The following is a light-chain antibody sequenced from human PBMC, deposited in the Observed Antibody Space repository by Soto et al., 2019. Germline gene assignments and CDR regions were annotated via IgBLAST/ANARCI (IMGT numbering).Light chain of an antibody. CDR3: CSYAGSSTWV. CDR1: SSDVGNYKL. J-gene: IGLJ3*02. Sequence: QSALTQPASVSGSPGQSITISCTGSSSDVGNYKLVSWYQQHPGKAPKLMIYEGSKGPSGISNRFSGSKSGNTASLTISGLQAEDEADYYCCSYAGSSTWVFGGGTKLTVL. V-gene: IGLV2-23*01. CDR2: EGS.